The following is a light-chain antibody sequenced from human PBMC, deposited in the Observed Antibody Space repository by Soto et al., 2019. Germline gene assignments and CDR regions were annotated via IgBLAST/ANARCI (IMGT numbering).Light chain of an antibody. CDR3: SSYGGPNNSNYV. J-gene: IGLJ1*01. V-gene: IGLV2-8*01. CDR2: EVN. CDR1: SSDVGAYNY. Sequence: QSALTQPPSASGSPGQSVTISRTGTSSDVGAYNYVSWYQQHPGKAPKLMISEVNKRPSGVPDRFSGSKSGNTASLTVSGLQPEDEADYYCSSYGGPNNSNYVFGTGTKVTVL.